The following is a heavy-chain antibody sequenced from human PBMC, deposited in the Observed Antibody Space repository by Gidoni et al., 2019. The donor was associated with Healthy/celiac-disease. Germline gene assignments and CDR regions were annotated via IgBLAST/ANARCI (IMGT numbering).Heavy chain of an antibody. CDR3: AITYDFWSGYSYYFDY. D-gene: IGHD3-3*01. V-gene: IGHV4-38-2*01. J-gene: IGHJ4*02. Sequence: IGSIYHSGSTYYNPSLKSRVTISVDTSKNQFSLKLSSVTAADTAVHYCAITYDFWSGYSYYFDYWGQGTLVTVSS. CDR2: IYHSGST.